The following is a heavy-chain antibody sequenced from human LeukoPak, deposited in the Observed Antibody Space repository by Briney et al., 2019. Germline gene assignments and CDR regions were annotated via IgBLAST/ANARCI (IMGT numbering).Heavy chain of an antibody. J-gene: IGHJ6*03. CDR1: GFTFSNYW. D-gene: IGHD1-26*01. CDR2: INSDGSDT. V-gene: IGHV3-74*01. CDR3: ARSGSGYSHYYYMDV. Sequence: PGGSLRLSCAVSGFTFSNYWMHWVRQVPGEGPVWVSHINSDGSDTTYADSVKGRFTISRDNAKGTLYLQMNSLRAEDTAVYYCARSGSGYSHYYYMDVWGKGTTVTVSS.